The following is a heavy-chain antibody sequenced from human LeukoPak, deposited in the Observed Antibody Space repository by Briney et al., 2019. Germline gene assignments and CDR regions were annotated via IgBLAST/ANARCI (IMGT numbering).Heavy chain of an antibody. CDR2: IRYDGSNK. Sequence: GGSLRLSCAASGFTFSSYAMHWVRQAPGKGLEWVAFIRYDGSNKYYADSVKGRFTISRDNSKNTLYLQMNSLRAEDTAVYYCARGCDFWSGPIDYWGQGTLVTVSS. D-gene: IGHD3-3*01. J-gene: IGHJ4*02. CDR3: ARGCDFWSGPIDY. CDR1: GFTFSSYA. V-gene: IGHV3-30*02.